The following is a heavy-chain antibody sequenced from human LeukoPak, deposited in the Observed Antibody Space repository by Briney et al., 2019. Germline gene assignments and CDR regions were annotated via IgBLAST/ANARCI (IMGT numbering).Heavy chain of an antibody. CDR2: ISSSGSTI. D-gene: IGHD1-26*01. CDR3: ARAGGSYFYYYMDV. CDR1: GFTFSDYY. V-gene: IGHV3-11*04. Sequence: AGGCLRLSCAASGFTFSDYYMGWIRQAPGKGLEWVSYISSSGSTIYYADSVKGRFTISRDNAKNSLYLQMNSLRAEDTAVYYCARAGGSYFYYYMDVWGKGTTVTVSS. J-gene: IGHJ6*03.